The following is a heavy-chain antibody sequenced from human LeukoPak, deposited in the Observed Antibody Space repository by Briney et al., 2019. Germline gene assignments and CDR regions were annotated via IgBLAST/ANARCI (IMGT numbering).Heavy chain of an antibody. CDR1: GFTFSAYA. CDR3: ARELVVGLWRGYNGAAYYGSGSYSVDY. D-gene: IGHD3-10*01. CDR2: IRGGGGSA. Sequence: GGSLRLSCTASGFTFSAYAMMWVRQAPGKGPEWVSAIRGGGGSAFYADSVKGRFTISRDNSKYTLFLQMNSLRAEDTAVYYCARELVVGLWRGYNGAAYYGSGSYSVDYWGQGTLVTVSS. J-gene: IGHJ4*02. V-gene: IGHV3-23*01.